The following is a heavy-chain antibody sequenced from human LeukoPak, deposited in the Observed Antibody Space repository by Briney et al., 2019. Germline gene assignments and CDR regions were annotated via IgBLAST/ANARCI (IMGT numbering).Heavy chain of an antibody. CDR2: INHSGST. CDR3: ARGHRGTFPFTIFGVVISQPIFDY. V-gene: IGHV4-34*01. J-gene: IGHJ4*02. Sequence: SETLSLTCTVSGGSISSYYWSWIRQPPGKGLEWIGEINHSGSTNYNPSLKSRVTISVDTSKNQFSLKLSSVTAADTAVYYCARGHRGTFPFTIFGVVISQPIFDYWGQGTLVTVSS. CDR1: GGSISSYY. D-gene: IGHD3-3*01.